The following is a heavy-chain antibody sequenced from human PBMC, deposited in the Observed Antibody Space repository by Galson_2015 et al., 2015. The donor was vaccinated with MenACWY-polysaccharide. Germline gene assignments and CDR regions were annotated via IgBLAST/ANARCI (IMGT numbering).Heavy chain of an antibody. J-gene: IGHJ4*02. CDR3: AKAWDYDSSGCLDY. V-gene: IGHV3-23*01. CDR1: GFTFSSYA. Sequence: SLRLSCAASGFTFSSYAMSWVRQAPGKGLEWVSAISGSGGSTYYADSVKGRFTISRDNSKNTLYLQMNSLRAEDTAVYYCAKAWDYDSSGCLDYWGQGTLVTVSS. D-gene: IGHD3-22*01. CDR2: ISGSGGST.